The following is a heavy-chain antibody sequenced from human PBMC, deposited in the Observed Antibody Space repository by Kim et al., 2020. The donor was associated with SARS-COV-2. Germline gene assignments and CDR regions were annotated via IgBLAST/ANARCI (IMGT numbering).Heavy chain of an antibody. D-gene: IGHD3-10*01. V-gene: IGHV3-7*01. J-gene: IGHJ6*02. CDR2: IKQDGSEK. Sequence: GGSLRLSCAASGFTFSSYWMSWVRQAPGKGLEWVANIKQDGSEKYYVDSVKGRFTISRDNAKNSLYLQMNSLRAEDTAVYYCARVERFVYYYGMDVWGQGTTVTSP. CDR3: ARVERFVYYYGMDV. CDR1: GFTFSSYW.